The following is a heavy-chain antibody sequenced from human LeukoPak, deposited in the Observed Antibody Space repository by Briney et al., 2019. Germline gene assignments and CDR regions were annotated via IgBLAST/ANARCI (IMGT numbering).Heavy chain of an antibody. CDR3: AKDYSGSHQDY. J-gene: IGHJ4*02. CDR1: GFTFDDHG. D-gene: IGHD1-26*01. V-gene: IGHV3-30*18. Sequence: GGSLRLSCAASGFTFDDHGMHWVRQAPGKGLEWVAVISYDGSNKYYGDSVKGRFTISRDNSKNTLYLQMNSLRAEDTAVYYCAKDYSGSHQDYWGQGTLVTVSS. CDR2: ISYDGSNK.